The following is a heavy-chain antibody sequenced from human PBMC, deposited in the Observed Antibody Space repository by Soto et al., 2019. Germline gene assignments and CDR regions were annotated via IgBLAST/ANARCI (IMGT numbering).Heavy chain of an antibody. Sequence: QLQESGPGLVKPSETLSLTCTVSGGSISSSSYYWGWIRQPPGKGLEWIGSINYSGNTYYNPSLKSRVIISVDTSKNQFSLRLSSVTDADTAVYYGARHNRGHCSSTSCYTDYWGQGTLVTVSS. D-gene: IGHD2-2*02. J-gene: IGHJ4*02. CDR1: GGSISSSSYY. CDR2: INYSGNT. CDR3: ARHNRGHCSSTSCYTDY. V-gene: IGHV4-39*01.